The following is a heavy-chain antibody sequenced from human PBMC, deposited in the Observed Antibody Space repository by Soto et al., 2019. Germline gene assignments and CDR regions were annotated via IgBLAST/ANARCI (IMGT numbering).Heavy chain of an antibody. Sequence: WETLSLTCAVYGGSFSGYYWSWIRQPPGKGLEWIGEINHSGSTNYNPSLKSRVTISVDTSKNQFSLKLSSVTAADTAVYYCARDSRIAARPRGYYYGMDVWGQGTTVTV. V-gene: IGHV4-34*01. CDR1: GGSFSGYY. D-gene: IGHD6-6*01. CDR2: INHSGST. J-gene: IGHJ6*02. CDR3: ARDSRIAARPRGYYYGMDV.